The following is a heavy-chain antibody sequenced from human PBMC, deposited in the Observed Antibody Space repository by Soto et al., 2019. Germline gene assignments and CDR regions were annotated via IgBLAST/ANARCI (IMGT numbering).Heavy chain of an antibody. V-gene: IGHV4-59*01. CDR2: IYYSGST. CDR3: ARGYYDSSGGYYYYGMDV. Sequence: LCVTCSVAGGSIISYYWSWIRQPPGKGLEWIGYIYYSGSTNYNPSLKSRVTISVDTSKNQFSLKLSSVTAADTAVYYCARGYYDSSGGYYYYGMDVCRQGATVTVSS. CDR1: GGSIISYY. D-gene: IGHD3-22*01. J-gene: IGHJ6*02.